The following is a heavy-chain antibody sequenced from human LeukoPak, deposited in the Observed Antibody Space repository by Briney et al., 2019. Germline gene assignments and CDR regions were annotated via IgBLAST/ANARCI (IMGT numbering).Heavy chain of an antibody. CDR3: ARQAYTYAPFDY. CDR1: GYSLTNNW. Sequence: GESLKISCKGSGYSLTNNWIGWVRQMPGKGLEWMGVIYPGDSDTTYSPSFQGQVTISADKYINTAYVQWSSLKASDTAMYYCARQAYTYAPFDYWGQGTLVTVSS. V-gene: IGHV5-51*01. CDR2: IYPGDSDT. J-gene: IGHJ4*02. D-gene: IGHD5-18*01.